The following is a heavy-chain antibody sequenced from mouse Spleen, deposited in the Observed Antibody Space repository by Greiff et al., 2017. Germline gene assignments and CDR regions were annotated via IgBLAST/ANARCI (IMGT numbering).Heavy chain of an antibody. CDR3: ASDQGAPYYAMDY. CDR2: IWGGGST. V-gene: IGHV2-6*01. Sequence: VHLVESGPGLVAPSQSLSITCTVSGFSLTSYGVDWVRQSPGKGLEWLGVIWGGGSTNYNSALKSRLSISKDNSKSQVFLKMNSLQTDDTAMYYCASDQGAPYYAMDYWGQGTSVTVSS. CDR1: GFSLTSYG. D-gene: IGHD3-2*02. J-gene: IGHJ4*01.